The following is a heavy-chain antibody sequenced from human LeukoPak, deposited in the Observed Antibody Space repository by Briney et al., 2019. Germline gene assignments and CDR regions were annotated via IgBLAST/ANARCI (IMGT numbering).Heavy chain of an antibody. J-gene: IGHJ6*03. Sequence: SSETLSLTCTVSGGSTSSYYWSWIRQPPGKGLEWIGYIYYSGSTNYNPSLKSRVTISVDTSKNQFSLKLSSVTAADTAVYYCARETSQKGAHYMDVWGKGTTVTISS. CDR1: GGSTSSYY. CDR2: IYYSGST. V-gene: IGHV4-59*01. CDR3: ARETSQKGAHYMDV. D-gene: IGHD3-16*01.